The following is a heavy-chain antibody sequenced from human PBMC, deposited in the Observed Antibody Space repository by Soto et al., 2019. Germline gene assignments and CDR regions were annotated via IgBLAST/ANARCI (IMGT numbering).Heavy chain of an antibody. CDR3: AGGWKWRVGGD. D-gene: IGHD6-19*01. J-gene: IGHJ4*02. Sequence: QVQLVQSGPEVKRPGASVKVSCKASGYTFIDYYIHWVRQGPGQGPEWMGWIHPNSGGTHYAQKSQAGVTMTRHTTISPASVELSSLTSDDTAVFSCAGGWKWRVGGDWGQGTLVIVSS. V-gene: IGHV1-2*02. CDR2: IHPNSGGT. CDR1: GYTFIDYY.